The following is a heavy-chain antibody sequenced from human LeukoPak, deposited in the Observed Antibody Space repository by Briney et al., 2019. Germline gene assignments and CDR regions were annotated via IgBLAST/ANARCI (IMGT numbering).Heavy chain of an antibody. V-gene: IGHV3-7*01. D-gene: IGHD3-22*01. J-gene: IGHJ4*02. CDR3: ARYYYDSSGYYCLDY. Sequence: GGSLRLSCEASEFTFSSYWMSWVRQAPGKGPEWVANIKQDGSEKYYVDSVKGRFTISRDNAKNSLYLQMNSLRAEDTAVCYCARYYYDSSGYYCLDYWGQGTLVTVSS. CDR1: EFTFSSYW. CDR2: IKQDGSEK.